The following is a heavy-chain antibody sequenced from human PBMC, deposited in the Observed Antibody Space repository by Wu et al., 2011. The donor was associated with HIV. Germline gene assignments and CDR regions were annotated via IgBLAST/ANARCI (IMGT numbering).Heavy chain of an antibody. J-gene: IGHJ6*02. CDR1: GGTFDTFA. V-gene: IGHV1-69*05. CDR2: IVPVFGST. Sequence: QVQLVQSGPEVAKPGSSVRVSCKASGGTFDTFAISRVRQAPGRGLEWMGAIVPVFGSTNYAQNFQGRLTISTEPSASTNYYLELRGLRPEDTAIYYCAREVGRGVNDVSGMDVWGQGTTITVSS. CDR3: AREVGRGVNDVSGMDV. D-gene: IGHD3-16*01.